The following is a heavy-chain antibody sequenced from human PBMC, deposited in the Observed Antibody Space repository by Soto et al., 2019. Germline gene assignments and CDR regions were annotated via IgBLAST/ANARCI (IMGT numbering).Heavy chain of an antibody. Sequence: ASVKVSCKASGFTFTSSAVQWVRQARGQRLEWIGWIVVGSGNTNYAQKFQERVTITRDMSTSTAYMELSSLRSDDTAVYYCARDPSSSSWFVFDYWGQGALVTVS. J-gene: IGHJ4*02. V-gene: IGHV1-58*01. CDR2: IVVGSGNT. CDR1: GFTFTSSA. D-gene: IGHD6-13*01. CDR3: ARDPSSSSWFVFDY.